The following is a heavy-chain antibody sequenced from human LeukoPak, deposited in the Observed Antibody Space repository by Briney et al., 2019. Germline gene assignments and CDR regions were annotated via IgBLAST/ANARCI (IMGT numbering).Heavy chain of an antibody. CDR3: ASSGYYSDAFDI. V-gene: IGHV3-7*01. CDR1: GFTFSSYW. CDR2: IKQDGSAK. D-gene: IGHD3-22*01. J-gene: IGHJ3*02. Sequence: PGGSLRLSCAASGFTFSSYWMNWVRQAPGKGLGWVANIKQDGSAKYYVDSVKGRFTISRDNAKNSLYLQMNSLRAEDTAVYYCASSGYYSDAFDIWGQGTMVTVSS.